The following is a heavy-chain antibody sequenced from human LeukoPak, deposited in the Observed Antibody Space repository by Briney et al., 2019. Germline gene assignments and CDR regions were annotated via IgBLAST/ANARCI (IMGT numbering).Heavy chain of an antibody. D-gene: IGHD3-16*01. V-gene: IGHV3-48*04. CDR2: ISSSSSTI. CDR3: ASGGFYGMDV. CDR1: GFTFSSYW. Sequence: GGSLRLSCAASGFTFSSYWMSWVRQAPGKGLEWVSYISSSSSTIYYADSVKGRFTISRDNAKNSLYLQMNSLRAEDTAVYYCASGGFYGMDVWGQGTTVTVSS. J-gene: IGHJ6*02.